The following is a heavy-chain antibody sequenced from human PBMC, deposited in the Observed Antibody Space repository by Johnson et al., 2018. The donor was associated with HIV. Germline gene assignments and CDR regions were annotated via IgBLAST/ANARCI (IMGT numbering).Heavy chain of an antibody. V-gene: IGHV3-66*01. CDR2: IYSGGST. CDR3: ARGSRYTFDNDDVHLLHAFDI. Sequence: VQLVESGGGLVQPGGSLRFSCAVSGFTFSSYAMSWVRQAPGKGLEWVSVIYSGGSTYYADSVKGRFTISRDNSKNTLYLQMNSLRAEDTAVYYCARGSRYTFDNDDVHLLHAFDIWGQGTMVTVSS. CDR1: GFTFSSYA. D-gene: IGHD3-16*01. J-gene: IGHJ3*02.